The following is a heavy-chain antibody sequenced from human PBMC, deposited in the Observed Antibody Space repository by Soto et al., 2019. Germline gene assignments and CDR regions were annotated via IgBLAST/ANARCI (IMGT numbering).Heavy chain of an antibody. CDR3: ARGEQYSGRIFDY. D-gene: IGHD1-26*01. V-gene: IGHV6-1*01. Sequence: SQTLSLTCAITVDSVSSNSAGWSWVRQSPSRGLEWLGRTYYRSKWYYEYAVSVRGRITINPDTSKNQYSLQLISVTPEDTAVYFCARGEQYSGRIFDYWGQGTLVTVSS. J-gene: IGHJ4*01. CDR2: TYYRSKWYY. CDR1: VDSVSSNSAG.